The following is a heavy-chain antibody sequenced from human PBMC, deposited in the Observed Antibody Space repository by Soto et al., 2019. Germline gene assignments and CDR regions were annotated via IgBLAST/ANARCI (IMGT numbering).Heavy chain of an antibody. CDR2: ISGSGGST. CDR3: AKGRPLWDQGDFYGDYFSGFDY. J-gene: IGHJ4*02. CDR1: GFTFSSYA. Sequence: PGESLKISCAASGFTFSSYAMSWVRQAPGKGLEWVSAISGSGGSTYYADSVKGRFTISRDNSKNTLYLQMNSLRAEDTAVYYCAKGRPLWDQGDFYGDYFSGFDYWGQGTLVTVSS. D-gene: IGHD4-17*01. V-gene: IGHV3-23*01.